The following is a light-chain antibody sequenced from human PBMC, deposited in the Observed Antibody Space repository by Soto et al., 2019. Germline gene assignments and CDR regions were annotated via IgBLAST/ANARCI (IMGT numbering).Light chain of an antibody. V-gene: IGKV3-20*01. CDR1: QSVSSSY. CDR3: QQYGSSPLT. Sequence: EIVLTQSPGTLSLSPGERATLSCRASQSVSSSYLAWYQQKPGQAPRLLIYGASSRATGIPDRFSGSGSGTDFTLTISRLEPEDFALYYCQQYGSSPLTFGQGTRLEFK. J-gene: IGKJ5*01. CDR2: GAS.